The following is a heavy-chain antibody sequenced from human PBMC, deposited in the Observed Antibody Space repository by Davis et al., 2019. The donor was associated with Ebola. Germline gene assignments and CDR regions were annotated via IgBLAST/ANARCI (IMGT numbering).Heavy chain of an antibody. Sequence: PSETLSPTCTLSAGSVSSGSHYWSWLRQTPGKGLEWIGYIYYTGSTNYNPSLKSRVTISVDTSKNQFSLKLSSVTAADTAVYYCATLITISGVLIGNWFDPWGQGTLVTVSS. CDR2: IYYTGST. CDR1: AGSVSSGSHY. D-gene: IGHD3-3*01. V-gene: IGHV4-61*01. CDR3: ATLITISGVLIGNWFDP. J-gene: IGHJ5*02.